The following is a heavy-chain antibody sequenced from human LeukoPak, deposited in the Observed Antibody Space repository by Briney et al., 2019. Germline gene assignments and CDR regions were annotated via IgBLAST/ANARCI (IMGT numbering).Heavy chain of an antibody. D-gene: IGHD3-10*01. Sequence: ASVKVSCKASGYTFTGYYMHWVRQAPGQGLEWMGWINPNSGGTNYAQKFQGRVTMTRDTSISTAYMELSRLRFDDTAVYYCARAPDYCGSGRYSNGFWGQGTLVTVSS. CDR2: INPNSGGT. V-gene: IGHV1-2*02. J-gene: IGHJ4*02. CDR1: GYTFTGYY. CDR3: ARAPDYCGSGRYSNGF.